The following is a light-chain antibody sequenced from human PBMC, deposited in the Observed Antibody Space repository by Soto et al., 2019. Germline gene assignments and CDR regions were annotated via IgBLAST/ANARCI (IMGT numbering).Light chain of an antibody. J-gene: IGLJ3*02. CDR1: SSNIGNNY. CDR2: DNY. V-gene: IGLV1-51*01. CDR3: GTWDSSLSAGV. Sequence: VLTQPPSVSAAPGQKVTISCSGSSSNIGNNYVSWYQQLPGTAPKLLIYDNYKRPSGIPDRFSGSKSGTSATLGITGLQTGDEADYYCGTWDSSLSAGVFGGGTQLTVL.